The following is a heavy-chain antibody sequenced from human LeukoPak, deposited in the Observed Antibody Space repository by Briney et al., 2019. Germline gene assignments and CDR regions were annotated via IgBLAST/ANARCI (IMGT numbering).Heavy chain of an antibody. CDR1: GYSFTSYW. CDR3: ARRNYYGSGSYPPPSFFDY. D-gene: IGHD3-10*01. J-gene: IGHJ4*02. CDR2: IYPGDSDT. V-gene: IGHV5-51*01. Sequence: GESLKISCKGSGYSFTSYWIGWVRHMPGKGLEWMGIIYPGDSDTRYSPSFQGQVTISADKSISTAYLQWSSLKASDTAMYYCARRNYYGSGSYPPPSFFDYWGQGTLVTVSS.